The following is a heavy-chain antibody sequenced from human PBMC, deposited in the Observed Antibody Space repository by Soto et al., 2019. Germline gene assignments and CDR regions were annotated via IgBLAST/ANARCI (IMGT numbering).Heavy chain of an antibody. Sequence: SETLSLTCTVSGGSISSSSYYWGWIRQPPGKGLEWIGSIYYSGSTYYNPSLKSRVTISVDTSKNQFSLKLSSVTAADPAVYYCASPVGKAARSLGIFDYWGQGTLVTVS. CDR1: GGSISSSSYY. J-gene: IGHJ4*02. V-gene: IGHV4-39*01. D-gene: IGHD6-6*01. CDR3: ASPVGKAARSLGIFDY. CDR2: IYYSGST.